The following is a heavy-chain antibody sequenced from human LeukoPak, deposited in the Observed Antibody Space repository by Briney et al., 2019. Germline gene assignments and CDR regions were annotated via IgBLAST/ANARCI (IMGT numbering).Heavy chain of an antibody. Sequence: PGGSLRLSCAASGFTFSSYGMHWVRQAPGKGLEWVAVISYDGSNKYYADSVKGRFTISRDNSKNTLYLQMNSLRAEDTAVYYCAREVVSEDTAIDWFDPWGQGTLVTVSS. V-gene: IGHV3-30*03. J-gene: IGHJ5*02. CDR2: ISYDGSNK. D-gene: IGHD5-18*01. CDR3: AREVVSEDTAIDWFDP. CDR1: GFTFSSYG.